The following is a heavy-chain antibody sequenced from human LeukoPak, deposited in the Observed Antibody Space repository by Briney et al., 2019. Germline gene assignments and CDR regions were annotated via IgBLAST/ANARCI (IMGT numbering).Heavy chain of an antibody. CDR2: MNPNSGNT. CDR1: GYTFGSYD. CDR3: ARGWWELPPRGYYYMDV. J-gene: IGHJ6*03. Sequence: ASVKVSCKASGYTFGSYDINWVRQATGQGLEWMGWMNPNSGNTAYAQKFQGRVTMTRNISISTAYMELSSLRSEDTAVYYCARGWWELPPRGYYYMDVWGKGTTLTISS. V-gene: IGHV1-8*01. D-gene: IGHD1-26*01.